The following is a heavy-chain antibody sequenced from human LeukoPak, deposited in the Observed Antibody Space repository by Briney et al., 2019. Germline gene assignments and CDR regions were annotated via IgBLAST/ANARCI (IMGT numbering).Heavy chain of an antibody. CDR1: GGSFSGYY. V-gene: IGHV4-34*01. D-gene: IGHD2-2*02. Sequence: PSETLSLTCAVYGGSFSGYYWSWIRQPPGKGLEWIGEINHSGSTNYNPSLKSRVTISVDTSKNQFSLKLSSVTAADTAVYYCARGRRYCSSTSCYSYCSGGSCSWSDPWGQGTLVTVSS. CDR2: INHSGST. CDR3: ARGRRYCSSTSCYSYCSGGSCSWSDP. J-gene: IGHJ5*02.